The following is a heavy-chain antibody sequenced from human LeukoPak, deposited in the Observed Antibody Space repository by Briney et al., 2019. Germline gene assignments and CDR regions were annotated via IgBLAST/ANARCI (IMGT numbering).Heavy chain of an antibody. CDR3: ASNGYIAARPDY. CDR2: IYTSGST. Sequence: PSETLSLTCTVSGGSISSGSYYWSWIRQPAGKGLEWIGRIYTSGSTNYNPSLKSRVTISVDTSKNQFSLKLSSVTAADTAVYYCASNGYIAARPDYWGQGTLVTVSS. CDR1: GGSISSGSYY. V-gene: IGHV4-61*02. D-gene: IGHD6-6*01. J-gene: IGHJ4*02.